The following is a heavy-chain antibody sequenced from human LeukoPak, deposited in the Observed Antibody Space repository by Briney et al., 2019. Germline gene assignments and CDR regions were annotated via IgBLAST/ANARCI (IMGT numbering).Heavy chain of an antibody. Sequence: SETLSLTCTVSGGSISSYYWSWVRQPPGKGLEWNGYIYYSGSTNYNPSLKSRVTISVDTSKNQFSLKLSSVTAADTAVYYCARQAPRRWSYYFDYWGQGTLVTVSS. CDR1: GGSISSYY. J-gene: IGHJ4*02. CDR3: ARQAPRRWSYYFDY. V-gene: IGHV4-59*08. CDR2: IYYSGST. D-gene: IGHD4-23*01.